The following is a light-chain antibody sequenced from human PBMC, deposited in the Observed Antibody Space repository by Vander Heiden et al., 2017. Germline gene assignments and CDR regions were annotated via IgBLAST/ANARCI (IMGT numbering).Light chain of an antibody. CDR1: QSLLHDNGYND. CDR3: MQSRQIPLT. J-gene: IGKJ4*01. Sequence: EIVLTPSPVSLPVTPGESASMSCRASQSLLHDNGYNDLAWYRQKPGQSPQLLIYLGFTRPSGVPDRFTGSGSGRDFTLKISKVEAADVGVYYCMQSRQIPLTFGGGT. V-gene: IGKV2-28*01. CDR2: LGF.